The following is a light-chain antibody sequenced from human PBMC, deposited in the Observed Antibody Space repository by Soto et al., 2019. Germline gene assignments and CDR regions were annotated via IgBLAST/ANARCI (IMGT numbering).Light chain of an antibody. Sequence: DTVLTQSPGTLSLSPGERATLSCRASQSISSNYLAWYQHKPGQAPRLIIFDASSRATGIPDRFSGSGSGTDFTLTISRLEPEDFALYYCQQYGSSPLTFGQETKVDIK. J-gene: IGKJ1*01. CDR2: DAS. CDR3: QQYGSSPLT. CDR1: QSISSNY. V-gene: IGKV3-20*01.